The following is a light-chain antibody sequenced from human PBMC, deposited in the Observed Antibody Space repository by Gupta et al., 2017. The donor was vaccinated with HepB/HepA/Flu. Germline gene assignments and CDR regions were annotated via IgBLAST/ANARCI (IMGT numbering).Light chain of an antibody. CDR3: SSYTSSLEV. V-gene: IGLV2-14*03. CDR2: DVS. J-gene: IGLJ2*01. Sequence: QSALTQPASGSGSPGQSITISCTGTSSDVGCYNYVSWYQQHPGKAPKLMIYDVSNRPSGVSNRFSGSKSGNTASLTISGLQAEDEADYYCSSYTSSLEVFGGGTKLTVL. CDR1: SSDVGCYNY.